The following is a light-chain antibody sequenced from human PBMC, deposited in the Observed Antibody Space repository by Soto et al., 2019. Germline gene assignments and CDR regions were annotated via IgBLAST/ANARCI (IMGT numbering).Light chain of an antibody. CDR3: QQYLVTPWT. J-gene: IGKJ1*01. Sequence: EIVLTQSPGTLSLSPGEGATLSCRVSQSVTGNYLAWYQQKPGQAPRLLIHGASNRATGIPDRFSGSGSGTDFTLTIGRLEPEDFAVYYCQQYLVTPWTFGRGTKVDIK. V-gene: IGKV3-20*01. CDR2: GAS. CDR1: QSVTGNY.